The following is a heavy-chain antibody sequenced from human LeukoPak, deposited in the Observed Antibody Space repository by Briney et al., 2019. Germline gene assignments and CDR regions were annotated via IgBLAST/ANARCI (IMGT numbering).Heavy chain of an antibody. Sequence: ASVKDSCKASGYTFTSYGISWVRQAPGQGLEWMGWISAYNGNTNYAQKLQGRVTMTTDTSTSTAYMELRSLRSDDTAVYYCARGGRAGSGWSHVDYWGQGTLVTVSS. J-gene: IGHJ4*02. CDR3: ARGGRAGSGWSHVDY. D-gene: IGHD6-19*01. V-gene: IGHV1-18*01. CDR2: ISAYNGNT. CDR1: GYTFTSYG.